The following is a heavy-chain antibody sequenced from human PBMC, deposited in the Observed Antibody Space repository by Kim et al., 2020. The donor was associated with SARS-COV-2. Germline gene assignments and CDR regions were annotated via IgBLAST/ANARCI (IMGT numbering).Heavy chain of an antibody. V-gene: IGHV1-3*01. Sequence: ASVKVSCKASGYTFTSYAMHWVRQAPGQRLEWMGWINAGNGNTKYSQKFQGRVTITRDTSASTAYMELSSLRSEDTAVYYCARGRAGQWLVLDDNYWGQGTLVTVSS. CDR2: INAGNGNT. CDR3: ARGRAGQWLVLDDNY. J-gene: IGHJ4*02. CDR1: GYTFTSYA. D-gene: IGHD6-19*01.